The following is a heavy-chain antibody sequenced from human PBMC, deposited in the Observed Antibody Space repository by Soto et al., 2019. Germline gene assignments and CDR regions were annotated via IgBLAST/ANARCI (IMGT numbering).Heavy chain of an antibody. V-gene: IGHV1-69*06. CDR3: GRVHRYSFPTSDSLDQ. D-gene: IGHD5-18*01. J-gene: IGHJ4*02. CDR2: ITPILRET. Sequence: QVHLVQSGTEVRKPGSSVTVSCKVSGGTFSTYTISWVRQAPGQGLQWMGGITPILRETTYAQNFQGRVFITADISATTAYMELSDLTSEDTAMYYCGRVHRYSFPTSDSLDQWGQGTRVTVSS. CDR1: GGTFSTYT.